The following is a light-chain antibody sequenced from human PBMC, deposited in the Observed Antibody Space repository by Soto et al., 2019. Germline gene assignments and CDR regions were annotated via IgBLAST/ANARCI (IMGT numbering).Light chain of an antibody. CDR1: SSDVGNYNL. V-gene: IGLV2-23*03. J-gene: IGLJ2*01. Sequence: QSVLTQPASVSGSPGQSITISCTGTSSDVGNYNLVSWYQQFPGKAPKLIIYEGSRRPSGVSNRFSGSKSGNTASLTISGLQAEDEADYYCWSYAGSFTFGVFGGGTKLTVL. CDR2: EGS. CDR3: WSYAGSFTFGV.